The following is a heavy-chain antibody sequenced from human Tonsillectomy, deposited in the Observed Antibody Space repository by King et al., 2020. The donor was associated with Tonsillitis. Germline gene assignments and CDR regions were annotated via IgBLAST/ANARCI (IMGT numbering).Heavy chain of an antibody. V-gene: IGHV1-18*01. CDR3: ARHAWFGELFLHFDY. CDR1: GYTFTSYG. Sequence: VQLVESGAEVKKPGASVKVSCKTSGYTFTSYGIGWVRQAPGQGLEWMGWISVYNGNTNYAQKYQGRVTMTTDTSTSTDNMERRSRRSDETAMYYCARHAWFGELFLHFDYWGQGTLVTVSS. J-gene: IGHJ4*02. CDR2: ISVYNGNT. D-gene: IGHD3-10*01.